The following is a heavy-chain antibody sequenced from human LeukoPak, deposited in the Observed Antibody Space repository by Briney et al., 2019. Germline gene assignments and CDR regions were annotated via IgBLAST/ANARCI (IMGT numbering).Heavy chain of an antibody. V-gene: IGHV3-23*01. CDR2: ISGSGGST. Sequence: GGSLRLSCAASGFTFSSYAMSWVRQAPGKGLVWVSGISGSGGSTYYAESVKGRFTISRDNSKNTLYLQVNSPRAEDTAVYYCAKQNGDYYDSKFDYWGQGTLVTVSS. J-gene: IGHJ4*02. D-gene: IGHD3-22*01. CDR3: AKQNGDYYDSKFDY. CDR1: GFTFSSYA.